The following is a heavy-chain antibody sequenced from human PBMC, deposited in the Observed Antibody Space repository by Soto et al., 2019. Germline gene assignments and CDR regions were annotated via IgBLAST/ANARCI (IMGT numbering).Heavy chain of an antibody. Sequence: EVQLVESGGGLVQPGGSLRLSCAASGFTFSSYWMHWVRQAPGKGLVWVSRINSDGSSTSYADSVKGRFTISRDNAKNTLYLQMNSLRAEDTAVYYCASNSGYDLAYFDYWGQGTLVTVSS. D-gene: IGHD5-12*01. CDR1: GFTFSSYW. CDR3: ASNSGYDLAYFDY. J-gene: IGHJ4*02. V-gene: IGHV3-74*01. CDR2: INSDGSST.